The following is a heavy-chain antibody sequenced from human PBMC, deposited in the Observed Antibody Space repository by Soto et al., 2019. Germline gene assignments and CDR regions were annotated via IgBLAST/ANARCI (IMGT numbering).Heavy chain of an antibody. CDR3: AREGDVPYYYYGMDV. CDR1: GYPFTSYG. Sequence: ASVKVSCKASGYPFTSYGVSWVRQAPGQGLEWMGWISGYNGNTNYAQKFQGRVTMTTDTSTSTAYMELRSLRADETAVYYCAREGDVPYYYYGMDVWGQGTTVTVSS. J-gene: IGHJ6*02. D-gene: IGHD2-21*02. V-gene: IGHV1-18*01. CDR2: ISGYNGNT.